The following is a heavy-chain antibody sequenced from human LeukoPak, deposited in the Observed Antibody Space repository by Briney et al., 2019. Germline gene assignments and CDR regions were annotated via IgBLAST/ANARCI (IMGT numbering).Heavy chain of an antibody. J-gene: IGHJ4*02. CDR3: AKDREGGYSYGYVGY. CDR2: ISGSGGST. Sequence: QPGGSLRLSCAASGFTFSSYAMSWVRQAPGKGLEWVSAISGSGGSTYYADSVKGRFTISRDNSKNTLYLQMNSPRAEDTAVYYCAKDREGGYSYGYVGYWGQGTLVTVSS. D-gene: IGHD5-18*01. V-gene: IGHV3-23*01. CDR1: GFTFSSYA.